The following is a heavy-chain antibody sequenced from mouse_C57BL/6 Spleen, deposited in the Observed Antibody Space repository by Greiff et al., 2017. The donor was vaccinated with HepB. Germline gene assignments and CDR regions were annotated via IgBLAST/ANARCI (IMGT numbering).Heavy chain of an antibody. J-gene: IGHJ2*01. CDR2: IWSDGST. CDR1: GFSLTSYG. V-gene: IGHV2-6-1*01. CDR3: ARHGPRGDYFDY. D-gene: IGHD3-3*01. Sequence: VKLMESGPGLVAPSQSLSITCTVSGFSLTSYGVHWVRQPPGKGLEWLVVIWSDGSTTYNSALKSRLSISKDNSKSQVFLKMNSLQTDDTAMYYCARHGPRGDYFDYWGQGTTLTVSS.